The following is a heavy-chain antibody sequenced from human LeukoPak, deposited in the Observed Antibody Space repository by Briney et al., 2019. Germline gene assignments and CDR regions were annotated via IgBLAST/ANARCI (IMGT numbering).Heavy chain of an antibody. Sequence: SRTLSLTCAVSGGSISSGGYSWSWIRQPPGKGLEWIGYIYHSGSTYYNPSLKSRVTISVDRSKNQFSLKLSSVTAADTAVYYCARGVEGSTGLFDYWGQGTLVTVSS. CDR2: IYHSGST. CDR1: GGSISSGGYS. D-gene: IGHD3-3*01. V-gene: IGHV4-30-2*01. J-gene: IGHJ4*02. CDR3: ARGVEGSTGLFDY.